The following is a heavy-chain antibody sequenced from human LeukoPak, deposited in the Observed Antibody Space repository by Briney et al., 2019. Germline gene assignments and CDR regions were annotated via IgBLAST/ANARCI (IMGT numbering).Heavy chain of an antibody. V-gene: IGHV3-23*01. CDR2: ITSSGGST. CDR1: GFTFSSYA. D-gene: IGHD3-22*01. Sequence: GGSLRLSCAASGFTFSSYAMSWVRQAPGKGLEWVSAITSSGGSTYYVDSVRGRFTISRDNSKNTLYLQVNSLRAEDTAVYYCAKRYYYDNSGLWDSWGQGTLVTVSS. J-gene: IGHJ4*02. CDR3: AKRYYYDNSGLWDS.